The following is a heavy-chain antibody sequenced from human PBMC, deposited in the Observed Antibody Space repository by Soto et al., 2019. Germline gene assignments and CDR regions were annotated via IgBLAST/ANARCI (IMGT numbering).Heavy chain of an antibody. CDR1: GFSVSSNY. D-gene: IGHD1-26*01. J-gene: IGHJ5*02. CDR2: HYSGGST. Sequence: GGSLRLSCAISGFSVSSNYLCWVRQAPGKGLEWVSVHYSGGSTYYADSVQGRFTISRDKSNNTLYLQMRRVRAEDTAVYFCARHRHPRGTVGATSPLDPWGQGTQVTVSS. CDR3: ARHRHPRGTVGATSPLDP. V-gene: IGHV3-53*01.